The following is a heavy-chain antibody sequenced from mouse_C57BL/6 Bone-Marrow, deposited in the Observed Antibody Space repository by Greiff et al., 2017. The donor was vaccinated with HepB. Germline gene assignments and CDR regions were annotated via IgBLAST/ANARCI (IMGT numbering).Heavy chain of an antibody. CDR2: ISYSGST. J-gene: IGHJ1*03. D-gene: IGHD1-1*01. CDR3: ARLGYYGSSYDWYFDV. CDR1: GYSITSDY. Sequence: VHVKQSGPGLAKPSQTLSLTCSVTGYSITSDYWNWIRKFPGNKLEYMGYISYSGSTYYNPSLKSRISITRDTSKNQYYLQLNSVTTEDTATYYCARLGYYGSSYDWYFDVWGTGTTVTVSS. V-gene: IGHV3-8*01.